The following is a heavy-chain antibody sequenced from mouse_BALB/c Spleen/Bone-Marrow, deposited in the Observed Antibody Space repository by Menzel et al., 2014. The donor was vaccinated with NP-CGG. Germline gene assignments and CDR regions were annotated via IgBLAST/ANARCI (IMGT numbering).Heavy chain of an antibody. CDR1: GYTFTSYL. CDR3: ARWGGTPYFDY. J-gene: IGHJ2*01. Sequence: VQLQQSGPELVKPGASVKMSCKASGYTFTSYLIHWVKQKPGQGLEWIGYITPYNDDTKYDEKFKGKATLTSDKSSSTAYMERSSLTSEDSAVYYCARWGGTPYFDYWGHGTTLTVSS. V-gene: IGHV1-14*01. CDR2: ITPYNDDT. D-gene: IGHD4-1*01.